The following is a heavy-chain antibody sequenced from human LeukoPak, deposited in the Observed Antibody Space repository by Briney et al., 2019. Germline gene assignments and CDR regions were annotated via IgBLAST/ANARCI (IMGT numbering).Heavy chain of an antibody. J-gene: IGHJ5*02. CDR1: GYSFASYW. V-gene: IGHV5-51*01. D-gene: IGHD2-2*01. CDR3: ARGGYCSSTSCYGINWFGP. Sequence: GESLKISCKGSGYSFASYWIGWVRQMPGKGLEWMGIIYPGDSDTRYSPSFQGQVTISADKSISTAYLQWSSLKASDTAMYYCARGGYCSSTSCYGINWFGPWGQGTLVTVSS. CDR2: IYPGDSDT.